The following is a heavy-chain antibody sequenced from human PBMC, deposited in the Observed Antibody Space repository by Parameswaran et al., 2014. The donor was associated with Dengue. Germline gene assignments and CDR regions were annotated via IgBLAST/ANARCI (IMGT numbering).Heavy chain of an antibody. V-gene: IGHV4-59*08. J-gene: IGHJ5*02. CDR2: IYYSGST. CDR3: ARRYIVGARNWFDP. Sequence: VRQAPGKGLEWIGYIYYSGSTNYNPSLKSRVTISVDTSKNQFSLKLSSVTAADTAVYYCARRYIVGARNWFDPGPGTWSPSPQ. D-gene: IGHD1-26*01.